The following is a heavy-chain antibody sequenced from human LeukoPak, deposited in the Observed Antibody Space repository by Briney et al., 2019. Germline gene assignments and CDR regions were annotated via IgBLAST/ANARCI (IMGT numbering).Heavy chain of an antibody. Sequence: SVKVSCKASGGTFSSYAIGWVRQAPGQGLEWMGRIIPILGIANYAQKFQGRVTITADKSTSTAYMELSSLRSEDTAVYYCASHYGPYWYFDLWGRGTLVTVSS. CDR2: IIPILGIA. J-gene: IGHJ2*01. CDR1: GGTFSSYA. CDR3: ASHYGPYWYFDL. D-gene: IGHD3-10*01. V-gene: IGHV1-69*04.